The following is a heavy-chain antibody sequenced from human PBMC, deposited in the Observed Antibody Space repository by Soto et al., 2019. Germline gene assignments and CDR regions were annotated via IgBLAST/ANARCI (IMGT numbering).Heavy chain of an antibody. J-gene: IGHJ5*02. V-gene: IGHV3-30-3*01. CDR2: VSYGGSNK. D-gene: IGHD4-17*01. CDR3: ASGIYSDYKVNWFAP. CDR1: GFIFSNFA. Sequence: QVQLVESGGGVVQPGRSLRLSCAASGFIFSNFAMHWVRQAPGKGLEWVAVVSYGGSNKYYADSVEGRFTISRDNSKRTLYLQMNSLRTEDTAVYYCASGIYSDYKVNWFAPWGKGTLVTVYS.